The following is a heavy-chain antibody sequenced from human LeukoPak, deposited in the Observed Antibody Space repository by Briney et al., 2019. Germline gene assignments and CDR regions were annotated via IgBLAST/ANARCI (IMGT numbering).Heavy chain of an antibody. D-gene: IGHD2-8*01. Sequence: ASVKVSCLTCGYTFIDYYVHWLRQAPGQGLEGMGMINPANGGTSYASKFQGRVTLTTDTSIRTAYMDLSRLRPDDTAIYYCARDGVDGAEELDRCGQGTLVAVSS. J-gene: IGHJ5*02. CDR3: ARDGVDGAEELDR. CDR1: GYTFIDYY. CDR2: INPANGGT. V-gene: IGHV1-2*07.